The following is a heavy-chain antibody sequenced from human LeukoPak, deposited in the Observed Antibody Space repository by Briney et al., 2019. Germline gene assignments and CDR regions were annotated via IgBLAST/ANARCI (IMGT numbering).Heavy chain of an antibody. V-gene: IGHV3-53*04. J-gene: IGHJ6*02. CDR3: ATGYSGYRRSYYYGMDV. CDR2: IYTDGST. CDR1: GFTVSSNY. Sequence: GGSLTLSCAASGFTVSSNYMTWVRQAPGKGLEWVSLIYTDGSTYYADSVKGRFTISRHNSKNTLYIQMNSLGADSSAVYYCATGYSGYRRSYYYGMDVWGQGTTVTVSS. D-gene: IGHD5-12*01.